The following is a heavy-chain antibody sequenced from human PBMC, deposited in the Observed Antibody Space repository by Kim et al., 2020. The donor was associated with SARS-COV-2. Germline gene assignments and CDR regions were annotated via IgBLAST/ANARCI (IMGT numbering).Heavy chain of an antibody. CDR3: ARETGTTAFDI. J-gene: IGHJ3*02. CDR2: IYYSGST. Sequence: SETLSLTCTVSGGSISSGSYYWGWIRQPPGKGLEWIGSIYYSGSTYYNPSLKSRVTISVDTSKNQFSLKLSSVTAADTAVYYCARETGTTAFDIWGQGTMVTVSS. CDR1: GGSISSGSYY. D-gene: IGHD1-1*01. V-gene: IGHV4-39*07.